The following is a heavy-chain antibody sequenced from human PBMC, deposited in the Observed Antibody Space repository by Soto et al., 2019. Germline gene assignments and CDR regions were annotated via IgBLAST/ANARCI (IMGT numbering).Heavy chain of an antibody. CDR3: AKGRSYYYYYDVDG. CDR1: GFTFSSCA. J-gene: IGHJ6*02. Sequence: GGSLRLSCAASGFTFSSCAMGWFRQAPGKGLEWVSDIIDSGASTYYADSVKGRFTISRDNSKSTLYLQMNSLRAEDTALYYCAKGRSYYYYYDVDGWGQGTTVTVSS. CDR2: IIDSGAST. V-gene: IGHV3-23*01.